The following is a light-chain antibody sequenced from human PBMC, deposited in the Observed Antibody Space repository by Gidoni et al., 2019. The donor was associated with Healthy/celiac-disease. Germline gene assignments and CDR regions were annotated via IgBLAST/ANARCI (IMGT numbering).Light chain of an antibody. V-gene: IGKV3-11*01. CDR2: DAS. J-gene: IGKJ3*01. Sequence: EIVLTQSPATLSLSPGERATLSCRASQSVSSYLAWYQQKPGQAPRLLIYDASNRATGIPARFSGSGSGTDFTLTISSLEPEDFAVYYCQQLLTFXPXTKVDIK. CDR3: QQLLT. CDR1: QSVSSY.